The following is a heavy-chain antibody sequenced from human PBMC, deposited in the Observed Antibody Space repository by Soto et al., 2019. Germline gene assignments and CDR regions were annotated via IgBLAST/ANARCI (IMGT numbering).Heavy chain of an antibody. V-gene: IGHV3-23*01. CDR1: GFTFSSYA. Sequence: PVGSLRLSCAASGFTFSSYAMSWVRQAPGKGLEWVSAISGSGGSTYYADSVKGRFTISRGNSKNTLYLQMNSLRAEDTAVYYCAKGPIYGSGSYSDYWGQGTLVTVSS. D-gene: IGHD3-10*01. J-gene: IGHJ4*02. CDR2: ISGSGGST. CDR3: AKGPIYGSGSYSDY.